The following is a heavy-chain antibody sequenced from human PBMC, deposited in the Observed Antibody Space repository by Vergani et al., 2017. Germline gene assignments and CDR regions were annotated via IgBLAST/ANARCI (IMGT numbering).Heavy chain of an antibody. J-gene: IGHJ6*03. Sequence: QVQLQQWGGGLLKPSETLSLTCVVNGGSFTSYHWTWIRQSPGEGLEWVGDIDHTGRPDYNPSLKSRLTMSVDKSCNQFSLTLNSVTATDTAIYFCARVNTETNGHLYYYYYMDVWGQGTAVTVS. CDR1: GGSFTSYH. V-gene: IGHV4-34*01. D-gene: IGHD4-11*01. CDR3: ARVNTETNGHLYYYYYMDV. CDR2: IDHTGRP.